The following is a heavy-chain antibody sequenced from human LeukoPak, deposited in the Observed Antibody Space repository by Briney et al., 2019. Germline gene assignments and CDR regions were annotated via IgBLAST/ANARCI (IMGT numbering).Heavy chain of an antibody. CDR3: ARGGGWYAPSFDY. CDR1: GYTFTSYD. CDR2: MNPKSGKT. V-gene: IGHV1-8*01. J-gene: IGHJ4*02. D-gene: IGHD6-19*01. Sequence: ASVKVSSKDSGYTFTSYDINWVRPAPGQGLEWMGWMNPKSGKTGYTQKFQGRVTMTRNTTISTAYMELSSLRSEDTAVYYCARGGGWYAPSFDYWGQGTLVTVSS.